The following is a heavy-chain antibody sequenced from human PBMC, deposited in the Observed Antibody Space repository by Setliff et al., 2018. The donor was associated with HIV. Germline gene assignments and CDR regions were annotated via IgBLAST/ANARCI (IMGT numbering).Heavy chain of an antibody. V-gene: IGHV3-48*03. CDR2: ISGSGSTT. J-gene: IGHJ3*02. CDR3: ATEGPSETPDAFDI. Sequence: GSLRLSCAASGFTFSSYETNWVRQAPGKGLERVSYISGSGSTTYYADSVKGRFTISRDNAKNSLYLQMNSLRAEDTAVYYCATEGPSETPDAFDIWGQGTMVTVS. CDR1: GFTFSSYE.